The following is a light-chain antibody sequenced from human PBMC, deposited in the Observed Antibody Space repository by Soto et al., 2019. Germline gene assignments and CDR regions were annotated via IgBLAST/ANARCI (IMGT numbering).Light chain of an antibody. J-gene: IGKJ1*01. CDR1: QSINNL. V-gene: IGKV1-5*03. Sequence: DIPMTQSPSTLSASVGDRVTITYRASQSINNLLAWYQQKPGKAPNLLIYEASSLQSGVPSRFSGSGSGTEFTLTITSLQPDDFASYYCQQFHSYPWAFGQGTKVEIK. CDR3: QQFHSYPWA. CDR2: EAS.